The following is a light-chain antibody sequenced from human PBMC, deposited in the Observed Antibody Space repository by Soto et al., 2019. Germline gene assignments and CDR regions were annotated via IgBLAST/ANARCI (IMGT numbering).Light chain of an antibody. V-gene: IGKV1-12*01. Sequence: DIQMTQSPSSVSASVGDRVTITCRTSQGISTCLAWYQQKPGKAPKLLMYTVSTLQSGVPSRFSGSGSGTDFTLTISSLQPEDLATYFCHQASGFPLTFGGGTKVEIK. CDR2: TVS. J-gene: IGKJ4*01. CDR3: HQASGFPLT. CDR1: QGISTC.